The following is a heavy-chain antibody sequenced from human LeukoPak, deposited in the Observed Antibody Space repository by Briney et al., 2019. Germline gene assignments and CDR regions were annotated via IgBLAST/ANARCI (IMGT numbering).Heavy chain of an antibody. Sequence: GGSLRLSCAASGFTFSSYWMHWVRQAPGKGLVWVSRINSDGSSTSYADSVKGRFTISRDNAKNTLYLQMNSLRAEDTAVYYCAKVIAVAGTFDYWGQGTLVTVSS. CDR2: INSDGSST. V-gene: IGHV3-74*01. J-gene: IGHJ4*02. D-gene: IGHD6-19*01. CDR3: AKVIAVAGTFDY. CDR1: GFTFSSYW.